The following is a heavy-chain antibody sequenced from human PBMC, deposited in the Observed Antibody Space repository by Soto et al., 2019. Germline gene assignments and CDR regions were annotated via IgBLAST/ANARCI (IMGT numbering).Heavy chain of an antibody. J-gene: IGHJ6*02. CDR1: GGTFSSYA. V-gene: IGHV1-69*01. CDR3: AIGPAPPKLELRFYYYGMDV. CDR2: IIPIFGTA. D-gene: IGHD1-7*01. Sequence: QVQLVQSGAEVKKPGSSVKVSCKASGGTFSSYAISWVRQAPGQGLEWMGGIIPIFGTANYAQKFQGRVKITADESTSTAYMERSSLRSEDTAVSYCAIGPAPPKLELRFYYYGMDVWGQGTTVTVSS.